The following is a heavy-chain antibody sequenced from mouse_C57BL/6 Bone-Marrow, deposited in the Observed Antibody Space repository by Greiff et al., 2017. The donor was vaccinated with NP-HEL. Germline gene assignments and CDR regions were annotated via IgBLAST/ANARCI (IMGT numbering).Heavy chain of an antibody. J-gene: IGHJ3*01. V-gene: IGHV1-52*01. CDR3: ARFGNYGVWFAY. D-gene: IGHD2-1*01. Sequence: QLQQPGAELVRPGSSVKLSCKASGYTFTSYWMHWVKQRPIQGLEWIGNIDPSDSETHYNQKFKDKATLTVDKSSSTAYMQLSSLTSEDSAVYYCARFGNYGVWFAYWGQGTLVTVSA. CDR2: IDPSDSET. CDR1: GYTFTSYW.